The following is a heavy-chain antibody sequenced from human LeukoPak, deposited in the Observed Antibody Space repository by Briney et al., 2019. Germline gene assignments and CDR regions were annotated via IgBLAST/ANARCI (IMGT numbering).Heavy chain of an antibody. V-gene: IGHV4-39*07. J-gene: IGHJ4*02. CDR2: IYFSGGT. Sequence: RSSETLSLTCTVSGDSISSSNCYWGWIRQPPGKGLEWIGSIYFSGGTYYNASLKSRVTISVDTSKNQFSLKLSSVTAADTAVYYCARVSYYYDSSGLGIGAYPDYWGQGTLVTVSS. CDR1: GDSISSSNCY. D-gene: IGHD3-22*01. CDR3: ARVSYYYDSSGLGIGAYPDY.